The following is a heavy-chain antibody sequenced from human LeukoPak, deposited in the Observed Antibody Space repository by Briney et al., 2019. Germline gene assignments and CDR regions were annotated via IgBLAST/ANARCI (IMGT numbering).Heavy chain of an antibody. Sequence: PXETLSLTCTVSGGSISSYYWSWIRQPAGKGLEWIGRIYTSGSTNYNPSLKSRVTISVDTSKSQFSLKLSSVTAADTAVYYCARDIVAMMGTYGWFDPWGQGTLVTVSS. V-gene: IGHV4-4*07. CDR3: ARDIVAMMGTYGWFDP. J-gene: IGHJ5*02. D-gene: IGHD2-15*01. CDR2: IYTSGST. CDR1: GGSISSYY.